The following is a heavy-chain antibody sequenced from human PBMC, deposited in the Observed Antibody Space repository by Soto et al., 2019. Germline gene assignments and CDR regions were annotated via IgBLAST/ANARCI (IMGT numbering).Heavy chain of an antibody. D-gene: IGHD6-19*01. Sequence: GGSLRLSCAAPGFTFSSYAMHWVRQAPGKGLEWVAVISYDGSNKYYADSVKGRFTISRDNSKNTLYLQMNSLRAEDTAVYYCARAVAGRFDYWGQGTLVTVSS. CDR1: GFTFSSYA. V-gene: IGHV3-30-3*01. CDR2: ISYDGSNK. CDR3: ARAVAGRFDY. J-gene: IGHJ4*02.